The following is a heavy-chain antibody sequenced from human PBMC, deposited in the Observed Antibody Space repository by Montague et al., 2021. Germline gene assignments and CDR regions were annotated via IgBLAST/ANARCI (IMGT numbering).Heavy chain of an antibody. Sequence: SLRLSCAASGFTFSDYYMSLIRQAPGKGLEWVSYINTIGSTIYYADSVKGRFTISRDNAKNSLYLQMNSLRAEDTAVYYCARIRKGADYWGQGTLVTVSS. CDR1: GFTFSDYY. J-gene: IGHJ4*02. CDR3: ARIRKGADY. V-gene: IGHV3-11*01. CDR2: INTIGSTI. D-gene: IGHD3-16*01.